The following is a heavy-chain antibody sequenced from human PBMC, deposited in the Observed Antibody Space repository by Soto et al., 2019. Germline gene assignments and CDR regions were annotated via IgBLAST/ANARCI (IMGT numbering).Heavy chain of an antibody. CDR3: AKGSWVHHGSEGGNWLDP. CDR2: ISHSGTRT. Sequence: EVQLLESGGGLVQPGGSLRLSCAASGVTFSNDAMNWVRQAPGKGLEWVSGISHSGTRTYYADSVKGRFTISRDNAKNTLYLQMNSLRVEDTAVDYCAKGSWVHHGSEGGNWLDPWGQGTLVTVSS. V-gene: IGHV3-23*01. CDR1: GVTFSNDA. D-gene: IGHD3-10*01. J-gene: IGHJ5*02.